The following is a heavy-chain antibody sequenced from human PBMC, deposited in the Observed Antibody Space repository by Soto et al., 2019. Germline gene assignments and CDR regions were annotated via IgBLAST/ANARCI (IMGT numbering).Heavy chain of an antibody. CDR2: INPSGGST. CDR1: GYTFTSYY. J-gene: IGHJ6*02. CDR3: ARPILRAAAAYYYYYGMDV. V-gene: IGHV1-46*01. D-gene: IGHD6-13*01. Sequence: ASVKVSCKASGYTFTSYYMHWARQAPGQGLEWMGIINPSGGSTSYAQKFQGRVTMTRDTSTSTVYMELSSLRSEDTAVYYCARPILRAAAAYYYYYGMDVWGQGTTVTVSS.